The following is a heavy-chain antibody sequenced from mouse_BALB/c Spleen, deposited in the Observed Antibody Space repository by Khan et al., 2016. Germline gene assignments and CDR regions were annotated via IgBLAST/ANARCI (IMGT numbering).Heavy chain of an antibody. CDR3: ARIYDGYPYYCDY. Sequence: QVTLKESGPGILQPSQTLSLTCSFSGFSLSTSGMGVSWIRQPSGKGLEWLAHIYWDDDKRYNPSLKSRLTISKDTPSNQVFLTLTSLATTDTATYNCARIYDGYPYYCDYWGQGTTLTVSS. CDR1: GFSLSTSGMG. V-gene: IGHV8-12*01. J-gene: IGHJ2*01. D-gene: IGHD2-3*01. CDR2: IYWDDDK.